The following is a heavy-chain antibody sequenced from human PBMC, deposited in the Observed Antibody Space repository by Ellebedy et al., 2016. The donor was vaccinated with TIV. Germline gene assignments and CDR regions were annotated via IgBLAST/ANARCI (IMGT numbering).Heavy chain of an antibody. J-gene: IGHJ5*02. CDR1: GYTFSDYY. CDR3: ARDRNWASSLDWFDP. CDR2: IKPNSGDT. D-gene: IGHD6-13*01. Sequence: AASVKVSCKASGYTFSDYYIHWARQAPGQGLEWMGWIKPNSGDTNYAQKLQGRVTMTRDTSINTAYMELSRLTSDDTAVYYCARDRNWASSLDWFDPWGQGTLVTVSS. V-gene: IGHV1-2*02.